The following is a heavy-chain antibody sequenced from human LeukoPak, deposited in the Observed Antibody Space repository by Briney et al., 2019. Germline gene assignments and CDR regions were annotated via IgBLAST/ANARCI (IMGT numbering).Heavy chain of an antibody. V-gene: IGHV5-51*01. CDR3: ARHYGSGNPWVDP. CDR2: IYPGDSDT. D-gene: IGHD3-10*01. CDR1: GYNFTNYW. Sequence: GESLKTSGKGPGYNFTNYWIGWVRQMPGKGPEGVRIIYPGDSDTRYSPAFQGQVTISADKSISTAYLQWNSLKASDTATYYCARHYGSGNPWVDPWGQGTLVTVSS. J-gene: IGHJ5*02.